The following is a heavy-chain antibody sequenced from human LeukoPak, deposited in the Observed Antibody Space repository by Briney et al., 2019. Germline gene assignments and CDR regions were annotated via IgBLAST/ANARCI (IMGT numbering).Heavy chain of an antibody. CDR3: ARGGYKTDY. V-gene: IGHV3-48*01. D-gene: IGHD5-24*01. CDR1: GFTFSSYS. J-gene: IGHJ4*02. Sequence: GGSLRLSCAASGFTFSSYSMNWVRQAPGEGLEWVSYISSSSSTIYYADSVKGRFTISRDNAKNSMYLQMNSLRAEDTAVYYCARGGYKTDYWGQGTLVTVSS. CDR2: ISSSSSTI.